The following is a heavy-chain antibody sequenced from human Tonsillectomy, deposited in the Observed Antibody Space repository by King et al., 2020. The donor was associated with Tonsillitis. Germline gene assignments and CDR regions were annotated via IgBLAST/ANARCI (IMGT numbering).Heavy chain of an antibody. V-gene: IGHV4-39*01. Sequence: QLQESGPGLVKPSETLSLTCTVSGGSISSSSYYWGWTRQPPGKGLEWIGSIYYSGCTYYNPSLKSRVTISVDTSKNQFSLKLSSVTAADTAVYYCARLVGGISMIVVVIRDAFDIWGQGTMVTVSS. CDR1: GGSISSSSYY. CDR3: ARLVGGISMIVVVIRDAFDI. D-gene: IGHD3-22*01. J-gene: IGHJ3*02. CDR2: IYYSGCT.